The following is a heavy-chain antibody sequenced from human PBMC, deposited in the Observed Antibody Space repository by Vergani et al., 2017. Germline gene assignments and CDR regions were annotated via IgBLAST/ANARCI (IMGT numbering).Heavy chain of an antibody. CDR1: GGSISSYY. J-gene: IGHJ2*01. CDR3: ARDRYDYVWGSYRYLYFDL. Sequence: QVQLQESGPGLVKPSETLSLTCTVSGGSISSYYWSWIRQPPGKGLEWIGYIYYSGSTNYNPSLKSRVTISVDTSKNQFSLKLSSVTAADTAVYYCARDRYDYVWGSYRYLYFDLWGRGTLVTVSS. CDR2: IYYSGST. V-gene: IGHV4-59*01. D-gene: IGHD3-16*02.